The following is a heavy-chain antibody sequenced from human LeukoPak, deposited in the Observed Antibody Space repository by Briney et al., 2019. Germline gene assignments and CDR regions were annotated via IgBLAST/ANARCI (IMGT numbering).Heavy chain of an antibody. D-gene: IGHD6-19*01. CDR2: IYYSGST. V-gene: IGHV4-59*01. J-gene: IGHJ4*02. CDR1: GGSIGSYY. Sequence: SETLSLTCTVSGGSIGSYYWSWIRQPPGKGLEWIGYIYYSGSTNYNPSLKSRVTISIDTSKNQFSLKLSSVTAADTAVYYCARGGSSGWLDYWGQGTLVTVS. CDR3: ARGGSSGWLDY.